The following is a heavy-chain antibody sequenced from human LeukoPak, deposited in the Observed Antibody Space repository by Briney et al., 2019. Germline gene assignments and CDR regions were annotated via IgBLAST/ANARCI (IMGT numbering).Heavy chain of an antibody. CDR2: FDPEDGET. Sequence: ASVKVSCKVSGYTLTELSMHWVRQAPGKGLEWMGGFDPEDGETIYAQKFQGRATMTEDTSTDTAYMELSSLRSEDTAVYYCATPGPRSGYYDSSGYYRFDYWGQGTLVTVSS. CDR1: GYTLTELS. V-gene: IGHV1-24*01. J-gene: IGHJ4*02. CDR3: ATPGPRSGYYDSSGYYRFDY. D-gene: IGHD3-22*01.